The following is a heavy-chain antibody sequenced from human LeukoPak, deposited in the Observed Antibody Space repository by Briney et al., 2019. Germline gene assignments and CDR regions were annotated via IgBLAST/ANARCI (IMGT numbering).Heavy chain of an antibody. V-gene: IGHV1-2*02. D-gene: IGHD6-13*01. J-gene: IGHJ6*03. CDR1: GYTFTGYY. CDR3: ARDRRGHSSPVQYMDV. CDR2: INPNSGGT. Sequence: ASVKVSCKASGYTFTGYYMHWVRQAPGQGPEWMGWINPNSGGTNYAQKFQGRVTMTRDTSISTAYMELSRLRSDDTAVYYCARDRRGHSSPVQYMDVWGKGTTVTVSS.